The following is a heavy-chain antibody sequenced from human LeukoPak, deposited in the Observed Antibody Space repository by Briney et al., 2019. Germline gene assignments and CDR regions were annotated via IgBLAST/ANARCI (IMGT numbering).Heavy chain of an antibody. J-gene: IGHJ4*02. D-gene: IGHD3-22*01. CDR2: IKSKTDGGTT. CDR3: TKDPDSSVNPPDYFDY. CDR1: GFTFSNAW. V-gene: IGHV3-15*07. Sequence: GGSLRLSCAASGFTFSNAWMNWVRQAPGKGLEWVGRIKSKTDGGTTDYAAPVKGRLTISRDDSKNTLYLQMNSLKTEDTAVYYFTKDPDSSVNPPDYFDYWGQGTLVTVPS.